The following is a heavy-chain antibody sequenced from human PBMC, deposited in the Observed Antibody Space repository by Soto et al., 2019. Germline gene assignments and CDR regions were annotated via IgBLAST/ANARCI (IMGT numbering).Heavy chain of an antibody. CDR3: ARGSGYYYGDDY. V-gene: IGHV1-3*05. J-gene: IGHJ4*02. CDR2: INAGNGNT. CDR1: GYTFTSYA. Sequence: QVQLVQSGAEEKKPGASVKVSCKASGYTFTSYAMHWVRQAPGQRLEWMGWINAGNGNTKYSQKFQGTVPSTRDTSASTAYMERSSLRSEDTAVYYCARGSGYYYGDDYWGQGALVTVSS. D-gene: IGHD3-22*01.